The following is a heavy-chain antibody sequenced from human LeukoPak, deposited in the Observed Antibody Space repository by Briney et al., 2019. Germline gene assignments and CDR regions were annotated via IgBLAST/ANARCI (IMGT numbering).Heavy chain of an antibody. V-gene: IGHV4-59*08. CDR3: AAAMVTFEGVDY. J-gene: IGHJ4*02. Sequence: SETLSLTCTVSGGSISSYYWSWIRQPPGKGLEWIGYIYYSGSTNYNPSLKSRVTISVDTSKNQFSLKLSSVTAADTAVYYCAAAMVTFEGVDYWGQGTLVTVSS. D-gene: IGHD5-18*01. CDR1: GGSISSYY. CDR2: IYYSGST.